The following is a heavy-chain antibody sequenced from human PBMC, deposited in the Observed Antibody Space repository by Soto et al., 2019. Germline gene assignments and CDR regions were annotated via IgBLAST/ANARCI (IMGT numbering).Heavy chain of an antibody. CDR2: ISSIGGST. V-gene: IGHV3-23*01. Sequence: SLRRSWGASGFTFSRYYMSWFRQAPGEGLEWVSAISTGLEWGSAISSIGGSTYFADSVKGRFTTPSDNSKNTLYLQMNSLRADDTAVYYCAXXLGGSSRXXVPYXGQGTLVTVSS. CDR3: AXXLGGSSRXXVPY. J-gene: IGHJ4*02. D-gene: IGHD3-16*02. CDR1: GFTFSRYY.